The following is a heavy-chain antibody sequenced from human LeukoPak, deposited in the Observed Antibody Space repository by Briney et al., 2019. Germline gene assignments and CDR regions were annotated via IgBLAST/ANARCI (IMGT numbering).Heavy chain of an antibody. Sequence: PGGSLRLSCAASGFTFSGYNMNWVRQAPGKGLEWVSCIGSSSTYIHYADSVKGRFTIFRDNAKNSLYLQMNSLRAEDTAVYYCAKDRKYQLLLDYWGQGTLVTVSS. CDR3: AKDRKYQLLLDY. CDR1: GFTFSGYN. V-gene: IGHV3-21*01. CDR2: IGSSSTYI. D-gene: IGHD2-2*01. J-gene: IGHJ4*02.